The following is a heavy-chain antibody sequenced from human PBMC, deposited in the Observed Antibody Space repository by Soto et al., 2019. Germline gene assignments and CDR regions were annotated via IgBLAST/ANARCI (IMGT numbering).Heavy chain of an antibody. Sequence: GPTLVNPTQTLTLTCTFSGFSLSTSGMCVSWIRQPPGKALEWLARIDWDDDKYYSTSLKTRLTISKDTSKNQVVLTMTNMDPVDTATYYCALGCDCSSNPYDYSGLGTLVIVSA. D-gene: IGHD2-21*01. CDR1: GFSLSTSGMC. J-gene: IGHJ1*01. V-gene: IGHV2-70*11. CDR3: ALGCDCSSNPYDY. CDR2: IDWDDDK.